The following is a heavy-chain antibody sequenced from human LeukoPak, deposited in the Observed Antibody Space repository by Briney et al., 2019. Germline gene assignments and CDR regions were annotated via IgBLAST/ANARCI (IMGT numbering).Heavy chain of an antibody. V-gene: IGHV4-59*04. CDR1: GGSISSYY. CDR3: ASHIVVVPTAFDY. Sequence: SETLSLTCTVSGGSISSYYWSWIRQPPGKGLEWIGYIYYSGSTYYNPSLKSRVTISVDTSKNQFSLKLSSVTAADTAVYYCASHIVVVPTAFDYWGQGTLVTVSS. CDR2: IYYSGST. J-gene: IGHJ4*02. D-gene: IGHD2-15*01.